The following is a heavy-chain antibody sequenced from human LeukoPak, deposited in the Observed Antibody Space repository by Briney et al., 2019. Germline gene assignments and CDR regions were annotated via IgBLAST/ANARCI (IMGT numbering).Heavy chain of an antibody. V-gene: IGHV4-34*01. D-gene: IGHD6-6*01. J-gene: IGHJ4*02. CDR1: GGSFSGYL. CDR2: MNHSGGI. CDR3: ARGSRYSSSSWLPFGSWYRVAFDY. Sequence: SETLSLTCAVYGGSFSGYLWSWIRQPPGKGLEWIGEMNHSGGINYNPSLKSRVTISVDTSKNQFSLKLSSVTAADTAVYYCARGSRYSSSSWLPFGSWYRVAFDYWGQGTLVIVSS.